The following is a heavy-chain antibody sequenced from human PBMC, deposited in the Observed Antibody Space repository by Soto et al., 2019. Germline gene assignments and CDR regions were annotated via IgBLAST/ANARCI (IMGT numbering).Heavy chain of an antibody. CDR3: ARGNYYECSGYHDTFDI. CDR2: MNSDGSST. J-gene: IGHJ3*02. Sequence: GGSLRLSCAASGFTFSSYWMHWVRQAPGKGLVWVSRMNSDGSSTSYADSVKGRFTISRDNGKNTLYLQMNSLRAEETAVYYCARGNYYECSGYHDTFDIWGQGTMVTVSS. D-gene: IGHD3-22*01. CDR1: GFTFSSYW. V-gene: IGHV3-74*01.